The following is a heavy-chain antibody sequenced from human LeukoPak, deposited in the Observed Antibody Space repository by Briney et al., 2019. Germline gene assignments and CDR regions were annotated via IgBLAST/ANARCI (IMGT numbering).Heavy chain of an antibody. J-gene: IGHJ3*02. V-gene: IGHV3-48*03. CDR1: GFTFSSYE. CDR2: ISSRGSTI. CDR3: ARDTRAIVGARADAFDI. D-gene: IGHD1-26*01. Sequence: GGSLRLSCAASGFTFSSYEMNWVRQAPGKGLEWVSYISSRGSTIYYADSVKGRFTISRDNAKNSLYLQMNSLRAEDTAVYYCARDTRAIVGARADAFDIWGQGTMVTVSS.